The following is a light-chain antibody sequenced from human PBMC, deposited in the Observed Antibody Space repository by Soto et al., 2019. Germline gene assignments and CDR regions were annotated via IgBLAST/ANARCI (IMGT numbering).Light chain of an antibody. CDR1: ESVSSGY. J-gene: IGKJ1*01. CDR3: QQYTYSPWT. V-gene: IGKV3-20*01. CDR2: VAS. Sequence: EVVLTQSPGTLSLSPGERATVSCRARESVSSGYLAWNQQKPGQARRLLIYVASSRATGIPHRFIGSGFATDFTLTISRLEPEDFAVYFWQQYTYSPWTFGQGTRVEIK.